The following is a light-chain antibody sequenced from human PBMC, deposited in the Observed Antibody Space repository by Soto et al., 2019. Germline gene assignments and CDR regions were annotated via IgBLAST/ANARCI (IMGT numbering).Light chain of an antibody. CDR3: QQYYSTPPT. CDR2: WAS. V-gene: IGKV4-1*01. J-gene: IGKJ1*01. Sequence: DIVMTQSPDSLAVSLGEGATINCKSSQSVLYSSNNKNYLAWYQQKPGQPPKLLIYWASTRESGVPDRFSGSGSGTDFTLSISSLQAEDGAVYYCQQYYSTPPTFGQGTKVEI. CDR1: QSVLYSSNNKNY.